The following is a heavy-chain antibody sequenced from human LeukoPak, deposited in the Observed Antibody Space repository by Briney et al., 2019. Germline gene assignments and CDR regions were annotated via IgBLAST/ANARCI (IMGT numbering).Heavy chain of an antibody. CDR3: AREGHDYNNYANWFDP. V-gene: IGHV4-30-2*01. D-gene: IGHD4-11*01. CDR2: IYHSGST. Sequence: PSETLSLTCAVSGGSISSGGYSWSWIRQPPGKGLEWIGYIYHSGSTYYNPSLKSRVTISVDRSKNQFSLKLSSVTAADTAVYYCAREGHDYNNYANWFDPWGQGTLVTVSS. J-gene: IGHJ5*02. CDR1: GGSISSGGYS.